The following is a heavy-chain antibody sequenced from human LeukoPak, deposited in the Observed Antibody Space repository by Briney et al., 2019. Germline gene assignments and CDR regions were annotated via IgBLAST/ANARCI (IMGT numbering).Heavy chain of an antibody. D-gene: IGHD2-15*01. CDR2: INPNSGGT. J-gene: IGHJ4*02. Sequence: ASVKVSCKASGYTFTGYYMHWVRQAPGQGLEWMGWINPNSGGTNYAQKFQGRVTMTTDTSTSTAYMELRSLRSDDTAVYYCARDFGIGSGPAGFDYWGRGTLVTVSS. V-gene: IGHV1-2*02. CDR1: GYTFTGYY. CDR3: ARDFGIGSGPAGFDY.